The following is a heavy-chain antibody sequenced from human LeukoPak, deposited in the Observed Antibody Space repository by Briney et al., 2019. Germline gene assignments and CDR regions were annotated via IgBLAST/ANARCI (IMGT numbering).Heavy chain of an antibody. D-gene: IGHD6-19*01. CDR2: ISSDGSST. V-gene: IGHV3-74*01. Sequence: PGGSLRLSCAASGFTFSSYSMVWVRQAPGKGLEWVSGISSDGSSTTYADSVKGRFTISRENAKNTLFLQVNSLRAEDTAVYYCAREFSSGWTHFDYWGQGTLVTVSS. CDR1: GFTFSSYS. J-gene: IGHJ4*02. CDR3: AREFSSGWTHFDY.